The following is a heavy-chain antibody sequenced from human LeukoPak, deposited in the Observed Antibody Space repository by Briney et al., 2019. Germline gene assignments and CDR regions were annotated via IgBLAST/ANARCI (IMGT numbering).Heavy chain of an antibody. Sequence: SETLSLTCTVSGGSISSYYWSWIRQPAGKGLEWIGRIYTSGSTNYNPPLKSRVTMSVDTSKNQFSLKLSSVTAADTAVYYCAREGGYSSWSSAALYNWFDPWGPGTLVTVSS. CDR2: IYTSGST. D-gene: IGHD6-6*01. V-gene: IGHV4-4*07. J-gene: IGHJ5*02. CDR3: AREGGYSSWSSAALYNWFDP. CDR1: GGSISSYY.